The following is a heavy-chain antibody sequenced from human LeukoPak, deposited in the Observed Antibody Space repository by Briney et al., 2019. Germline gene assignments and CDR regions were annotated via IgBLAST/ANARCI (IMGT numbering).Heavy chain of an antibody. CDR2: ISAYNGNT. Sequence: GASVKVSCKASGYTFTSYGISWVRQAPGQGLEWMGWISAYNGNTNYAQKLQGRVTMTTDTSTSTAYMELRSLRSDDTAVYYCARVRFSIVGATIPDYWGQGILVTVSS. J-gene: IGHJ4*02. D-gene: IGHD1-26*01. CDR1: GYTFTSYG. V-gene: IGHV1-18*01. CDR3: ARVRFSIVGATIPDY.